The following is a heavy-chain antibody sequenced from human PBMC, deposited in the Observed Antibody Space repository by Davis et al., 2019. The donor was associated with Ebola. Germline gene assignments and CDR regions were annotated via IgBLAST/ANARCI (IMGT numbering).Heavy chain of an antibody. CDR1: GFTFSDYY. D-gene: IGHD2-15*01. V-gene: IGHV3-11*01. J-gene: IGHJ4*02. Sequence: GESLKISCAASGFTFSDYYMSWIRQAPGKGLEWVSYISSSGSTIYYADSVKGRFTISRDNAKNSLYLQMNSLRAEDTAVYYCARAYWSDAQGYWGQGTLVTVSS. CDR3: ARAYWSDAQGY. CDR2: ISSSGSTI.